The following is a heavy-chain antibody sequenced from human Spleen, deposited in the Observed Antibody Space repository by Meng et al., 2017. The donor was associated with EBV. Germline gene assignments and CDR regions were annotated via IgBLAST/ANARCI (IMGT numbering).Heavy chain of an antibody. J-gene: IGHJ4*02. CDR1: GYTFTSYD. D-gene: IGHD4-17*01. CDR2: MNPNSGNT. V-gene: IGHV1-8*01. CDR3: ARVGYGDYDYFDY. Sequence: QWQLGQSGVEGRKPGASVKVSCNASGYTFTSYDINWVRQATGQGLEWMGWMNPNSGNTGYAQKFQGRVTMTRNTSISTAYMELSSLRPEDTAVYYCARVGYGDYDYFDYWGQGTLVIASS.